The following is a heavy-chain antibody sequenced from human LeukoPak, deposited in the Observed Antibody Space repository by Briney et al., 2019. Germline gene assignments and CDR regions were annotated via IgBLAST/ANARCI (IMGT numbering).Heavy chain of an antibody. J-gene: IGHJ4*02. CDR2: INSDGIST. CDR3: AKGGATVIDY. D-gene: IGHD4-17*01. Sequence: PGGSLRLSCAASAFTFSSYWMHWVRQAPGKGLVRVSRINSDGISTSYADSVKGRFTISRDNAKNTLYLQMNSLRAEDTAVYYCAKGGATVIDYWGQGTLVTVSS. CDR1: AFTFSSYW. V-gene: IGHV3-74*01.